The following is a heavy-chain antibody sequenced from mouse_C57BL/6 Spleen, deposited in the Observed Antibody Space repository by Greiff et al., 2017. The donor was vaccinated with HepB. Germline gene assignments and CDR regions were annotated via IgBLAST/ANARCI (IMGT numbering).Heavy chain of an antibody. D-gene: IGHD3-2*02. CDR3: ARSRQLRLGNYFDY. CDR1: GYTFTSYW. V-gene: IGHV1-64*01. Sequence: QVQLQQPGAELVKPGASVKLSCKASGYTFTSYWMHWVKQRPGQGLEWIGMIHPNSGSTNYNEKFKSKATLTVDKSSSTAYMQLSSLTSEDSAVYYCARSRQLRLGNYFDYWGQGTTLTVSS. J-gene: IGHJ2*01. CDR2: IHPNSGST.